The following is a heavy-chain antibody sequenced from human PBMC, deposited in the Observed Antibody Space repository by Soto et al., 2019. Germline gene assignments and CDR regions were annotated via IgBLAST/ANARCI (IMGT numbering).Heavy chain of an antibody. V-gene: IGHV3-7*03. J-gene: IGHJ6*02. CDR3: ARTDSSGWYSTYYYYGMDV. CDR2: IKQDGSEK. D-gene: IGHD6-19*01. CDR1: GFTFSSYW. Sequence: RLSCAASGFTFSSYWMSWVRQAPGKGLEWVANIKQDGSEKYYVDSVKGRFTISRDNTKNSLYLQMNSLRAEDTAVYYCARTDSSGWYSTYYYYGMDVWGQGTTVTVSS.